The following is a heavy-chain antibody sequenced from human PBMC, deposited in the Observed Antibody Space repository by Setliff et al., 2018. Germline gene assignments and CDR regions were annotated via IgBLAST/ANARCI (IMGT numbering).Heavy chain of an antibody. J-gene: IGHJ4*02. CDR2: IIXXXGTA. CDR3: AREGSGWYYDY. V-gene: IGHV1-69*13. Sequence: ASVKVSCKASGGTFSSYAISWVRQAPGQGLEWMGGIIXXXGTANYXXKFQGRVTISADESTSTAYMELSSLRSEDTAVYYCAREGSGWYYDYWGQGTLVTVSS. D-gene: IGHD6-19*01. CDR1: GGTFSSYA.